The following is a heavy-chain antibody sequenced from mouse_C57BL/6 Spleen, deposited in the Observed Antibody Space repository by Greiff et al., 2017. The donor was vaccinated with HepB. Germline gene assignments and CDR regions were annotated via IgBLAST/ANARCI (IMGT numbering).Heavy chain of an antibody. CDR1: GFTFSDYG. Sequence: EVMLVESGGGLVKPGGSLKLSCAASGFTFSDYGMHWVRQAPEKGLEWVAYISSGSSTIYYADTVKGRFTISRDNAKNTLFLQMTSLRSEDTAMYYCARPFYYGYDGYFDYWGQGTTLTVSS. V-gene: IGHV5-17*01. J-gene: IGHJ2*01. CDR3: ARPFYYGYDGYFDY. D-gene: IGHD2-2*01. CDR2: ISSGSSTI.